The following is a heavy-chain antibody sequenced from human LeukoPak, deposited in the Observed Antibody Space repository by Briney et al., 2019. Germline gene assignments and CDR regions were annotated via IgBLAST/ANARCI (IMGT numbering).Heavy chain of an antibody. D-gene: IGHD6-19*01. V-gene: IGHV4-34*01. J-gene: IGHJ4*02. CDR1: GGSFSGYY. Sequence: PSETPSLTCAVYGGSFSGYYWSWIRQPPGKGLEWIGEINHSGSTDYNPSLKSRVTISVDTSKNQFSLKLSSVTAADTAVYYCARLSSFYSSGWYSKTYYFDYWGQGTLVTVSS. CDR3: ARLSSFYSSGWYSKTYYFDY. CDR2: INHSGST.